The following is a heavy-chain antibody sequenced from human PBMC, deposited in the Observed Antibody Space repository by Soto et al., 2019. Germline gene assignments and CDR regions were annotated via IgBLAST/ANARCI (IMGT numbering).Heavy chain of an antibody. CDR2: ITSSGGNT. D-gene: IGHD2-21*01. CDR1: GFTFSSYA. CDR3: ARRIPFGYGVDV. V-gene: IGHV3-64*01. Sequence: EVQLVESGGGLVQPGGSLRLSCAASGFTFSSYAMHWVRQAPGKGLEYVSAITSSGGNTDYASSVKGRFTISRDNSKNTLYLQMGSLRTEDMGVYYCARRIPFGYGVDVWGQGTTVTVSS. J-gene: IGHJ6*02.